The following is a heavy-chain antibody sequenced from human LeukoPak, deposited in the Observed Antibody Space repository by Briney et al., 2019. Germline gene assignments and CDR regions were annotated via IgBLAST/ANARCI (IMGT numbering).Heavy chain of an antibody. V-gene: IGHV4-39*02. CDR2: IYYTGSS. Sequence: PSETLSLTCTVSGGSISSDHWSWIRQPPGKGLEWIGSIYYTGSSYYNPSLKSRVTISVDTSKNQFSLKLRSVTAADTAVYYCARDCSGGSCFSGPFEYWGQGTLVTVSS. CDR3: ARDCSGGSCFSGPFEY. D-gene: IGHD2-15*01. CDR1: GGSISSDH. J-gene: IGHJ4*02.